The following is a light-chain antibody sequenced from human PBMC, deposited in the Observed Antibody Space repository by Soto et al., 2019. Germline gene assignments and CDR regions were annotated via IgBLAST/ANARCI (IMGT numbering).Light chain of an antibody. CDR3: QQYDSSPRT. Sequence: EIVLTQSPGTLSLSPGERATLSCRASQSVSTRSLAWYQQKPGQAPRLLISGASSRAADIPDRFSGSGSGTDFPLTINRLEPEDFAVYYCQQYDSSPRTFGQGTKVDIK. V-gene: IGKV3-20*01. CDR1: QSVSTRS. CDR2: GAS. J-gene: IGKJ1*01.